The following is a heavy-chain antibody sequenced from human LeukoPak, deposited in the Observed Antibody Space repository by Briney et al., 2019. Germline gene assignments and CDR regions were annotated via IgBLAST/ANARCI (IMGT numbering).Heavy chain of an antibody. CDR3: AKDLLFYYDSSGRGNGFDI. J-gene: IGHJ3*02. CDR2: ITGSGAST. V-gene: IGHV3-23*01. Sequence: PGGSLRLSCAASGFTFTNYALSWVRQAPGKGLEWVSLITGSGASTYYGDSVKGRFTVSRDNSKRTLYLQMNSLRAEDTAVYYCAKDLLFYYDSSGRGNGFDIWGQGTMDTVSS. CDR1: GFTFTNYA. D-gene: IGHD3-22*01.